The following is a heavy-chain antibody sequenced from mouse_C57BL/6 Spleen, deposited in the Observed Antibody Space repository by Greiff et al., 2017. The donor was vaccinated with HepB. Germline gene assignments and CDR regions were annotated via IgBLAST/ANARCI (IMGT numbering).Heavy chain of an antibody. J-gene: IGHJ3*01. Sequence: VQLQQPGAELVRPGTSVKLSCKASGYTFTSYWMHWVKQRPGQGLEWIGVIDPSDSYTNYNQKFKGKATLTVDTSSSTAYMQLSSLTSEDSAVYYCARSDYGNYGFAYWGQGTLVTVSA. CDR2: IDPSDSYT. V-gene: IGHV1-59*01. CDR3: ARSDYGNYGFAY. D-gene: IGHD2-1*01. CDR1: GYTFTSYW.